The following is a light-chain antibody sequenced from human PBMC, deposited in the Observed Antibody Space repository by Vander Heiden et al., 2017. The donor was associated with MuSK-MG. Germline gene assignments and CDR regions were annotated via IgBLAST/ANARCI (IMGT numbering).Light chain of an antibody. J-gene: IGKJ4*01. Sequence: DIDLTHSLGTVSFSPGERATLSCRASQSTTRLFVAWYQQRAGQAPRLLIYATSTRVTGVPDRFEGRGSGTDFTLTISGLEPEDFAVYYCHQDDSSPYTFGVGTKVEVK. CDR2: ATS. CDR1: QSTTRLF. V-gene: IGKV3-20*01. CDR3: HQDDSSPYT.